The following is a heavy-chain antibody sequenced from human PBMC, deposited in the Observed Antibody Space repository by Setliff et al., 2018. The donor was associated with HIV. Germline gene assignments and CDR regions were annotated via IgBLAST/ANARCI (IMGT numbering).Heavy chain of an antibody. CDR3: ARVPYRSAWFSGGHDAFDV. D-gene: IGHD6-19*01. V-gene: IGHV1-18*01. J-gene: IGHJ3*01. Sequence: ASVKVSCKASGYTFTRYGFSWVRQAPGQGLEWMGWISGYNGNTKYVQKLQGRVTMTTDTSTSTVYMELRSLRSDDTAVYYCARVPYRSAWFSGGHDAFDVWGQGTMVTVSS. CDR1: GYTFTRYG. CDR2: ISGYNGNT.